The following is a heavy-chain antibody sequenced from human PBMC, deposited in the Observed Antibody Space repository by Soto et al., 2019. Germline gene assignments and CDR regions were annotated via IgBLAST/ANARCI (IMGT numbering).Heavy chain of an antibody. CDR3: ARDQGEYSSSSRGPYYYYGMDV. CDR2: IIPIFGTA. J-gene: IGHJ6*02. V-gene: IGHV1-69*01. Sequence: QVQLVQSGAEVKKPGSSVKVSCKASGSTFSSYAISRVRQAPGQGLEWMGGIIPIFGTANYAQKFQGRVTITADESTSTAYMELSSLRSEDTAVYYCARDQGEYSSSSRGPYYYYGMDVWGQGTTVTVSS. D-gene: IGHD6-6*01. CDR1: GSTFSSYA.